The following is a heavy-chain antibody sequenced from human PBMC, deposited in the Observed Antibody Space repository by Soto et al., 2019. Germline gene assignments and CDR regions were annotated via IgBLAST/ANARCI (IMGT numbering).Heavy chain of an antibody. V-gene: IGHV1-69*01. Sequence: QAQLMQSGAEVKKPGSSVNVSCNASGGTFNGYAINWVRQAPGQGREWMGGIIPLLGITNYAQKFQGRITIVADESTGTTSMDLRGLGSDDTAVYYCARDPRSITGTTSSEDFQHWGQGTLVSVSS. CDR1: GGTFNGYA. J-gene: IGHJ1*01. CDR2: IIPLLGIT. D-gene: IGHD1-20*01. CDR3: ARDPRSITGTTSSEDFQH.